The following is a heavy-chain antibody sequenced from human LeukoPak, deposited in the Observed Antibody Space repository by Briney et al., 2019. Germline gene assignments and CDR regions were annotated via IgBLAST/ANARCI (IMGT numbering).Heavy chain of an antibody. CDR1: GFTFSDYA. J-gene: IGHJ4*02. CDR3: AKGRYCSGGSCFLAMVHTNDY. V-gene: IGHV3-23*01. Sequence: GSLRLSCAASGFTFSDYAMSWVRQAPGKGLEWVSGISGRGDSTYYADSLKGRFTISRDRSKNTLYLQMNSLRAEDTAVYRCAKGRYCSGGSCFLAMVHTNDYWGQGTLVTVSS. CDR2: ISGRGDST. D-gene: IGHD2-15*01.